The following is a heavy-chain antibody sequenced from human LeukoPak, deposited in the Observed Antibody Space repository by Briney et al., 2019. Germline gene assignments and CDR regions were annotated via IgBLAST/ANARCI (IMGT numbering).Heavy chain of an antibody. CDR1: GFTFSGSA. J-gene: IGHJ4*02. D-gene: IGHD6-19*01. CDR3: ARAAAVAGDLDY. CDR2: IRSKANSYAT. V-gene: IGHV3-73*01. Sequence: GGSLRLSCAASGFTFSGSAMHWVRQASGKGLEWVGRIRSKANSYATAYAASVKGRFTISRDDSKNTAYLQMNSLKTEDTAVYYCARAAAVAGDLDYWGQGTLVTVSS.